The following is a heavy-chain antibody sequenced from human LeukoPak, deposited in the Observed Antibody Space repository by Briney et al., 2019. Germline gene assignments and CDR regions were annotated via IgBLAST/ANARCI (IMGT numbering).Heavy chain of an antibody. J-gene: IGHJ4*02. D-gene: IGHD1-1*01. Sequence: ASVKVSCKASGRTFITYTINWVRRAPGQGLEWMGGIIPIFGTANYAQKFQGRVTVTTDDSTSTAFMELSSLRSEDTAVYYCATYMLRDNWNVHTFDSWGQGTLVTVSS. CDR1: GRTFITYT. CDR2: IIPIFGTA. CDR3: ATYMLRDNWNVHTFDS. V-gene: IGHV1-69*05.